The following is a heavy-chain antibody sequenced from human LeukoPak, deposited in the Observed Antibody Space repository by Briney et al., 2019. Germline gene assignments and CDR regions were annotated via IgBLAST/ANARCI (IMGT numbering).Heavy chain of an antibody. CDR3: ATSVAVAGSFDY. V-gene: IGHV1-2*06. CDR1: DYTFTAYY. D-gene: IGHD6-19*01. J-gene: IGHJ4*02. Sequence: GASVKVSCKASDYTFTAYYIHWVRQAPGQGLEWMGRIDPNSGDTSYVQKFQGRATMTRDTSISTAHMDLSGLISDDTAVYYCATSVAVAGSFDYWGQGTLVTVSS. CDR2: IDPNSGDT.